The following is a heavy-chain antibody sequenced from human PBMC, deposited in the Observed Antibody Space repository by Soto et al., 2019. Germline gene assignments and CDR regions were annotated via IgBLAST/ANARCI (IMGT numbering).Heavy chain of an antibody. J-gene: IGHJ4*02. CDR3: ARESRSWYGSIWDY. CDR2: IFNRGST. Sequence: SETLSLTCSVSGDSISTYHWTWIRQPPGKGLERIGYIFNRGSTTYNPSFRSRVTISVDTSKNQFSLKRSSVTAADTAVYYCARESRSWYGSIWDYWGQGTLVTVS. V-gene: IGHV4-4*08. D-gene: IGHD6-13*01. CDR1: GDSISTYH.